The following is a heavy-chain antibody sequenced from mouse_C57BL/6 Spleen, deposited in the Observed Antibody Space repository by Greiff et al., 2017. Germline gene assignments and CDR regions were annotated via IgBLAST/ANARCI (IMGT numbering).Heavy chain of an antibody. D-gene: IGHD4-1*02. CDR1: GYAFSSYW. CDR3: ARSNWGWYFDV. V-gene: IGHV1-80*01. CDR2: IYPGDGDT. J-gene: IGHJ1*03. Sequence: QVQLKESGAELVKPGASVKISCKASGYAFSSYWMNWVKQRPGKGLEWIGQIYPGDGDTNYNGKFKGKATLTADKSSSTAYMQLSRLTSEASAVYFCARSNWGWYFDVWGTGATVTVAS.